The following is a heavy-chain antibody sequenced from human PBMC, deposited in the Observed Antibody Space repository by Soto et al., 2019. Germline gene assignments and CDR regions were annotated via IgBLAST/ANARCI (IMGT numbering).Heavy chain of an antibody. D-gene: IGHD4-17*01. CDR2: IKSKTDGGTT. CDR3: TTESDDGDYEDTDAFDI. CDR1: GFTFSNAW. J-gene: IGHJ3*02. V-gene: IGHV3-15*01. Sequence: PGGSLRLSCAASGFTFSNAWMSWVRQAPGKGLEWVGRIKSKTDGGTTDYAAPVKGRFTISRDDSKNKLYLQMNSLKTEATAVYYCTTESDDGDYEDTDAFDIWGQGTMVTVSS.